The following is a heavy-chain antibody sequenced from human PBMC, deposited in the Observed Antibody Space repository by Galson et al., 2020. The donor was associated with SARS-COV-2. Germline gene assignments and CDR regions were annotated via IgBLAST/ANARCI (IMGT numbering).Heavy chain of an antibody. D-gene: IGHD6-19*01. Sequence: GGSLRLSCEASGFSFSDHSMHWVRQAPGKGLEWVALISFDGSNKYYADSVKGRFTISRDNSKNTLYLQVHSLRAVDTAVYYCATSSVAVPDDFDYWGQGTLVTVSS. CDR2: ISFDGSNK. V-gene: IGHV3-30-3*01. CDR3: ATSSVAVPDDFDY. J-gene: IGHJ4*02. CDR1: GFSFSDHS.